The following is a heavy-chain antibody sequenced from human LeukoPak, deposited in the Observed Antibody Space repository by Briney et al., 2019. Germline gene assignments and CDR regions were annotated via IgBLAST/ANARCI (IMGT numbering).Heavy chain of an antibody. CDR3: ARDPTTVTKGFDI. V-gene: IGHV4-39*07. CDR1: GGSISSSSYY. Sequence: SETLSLTCIVSGGSISSSSYYWGWIRQPPGKGLEWIGSIYYSGSTYYNPSLKSRVTISVDTSKNQFSLKLSSVTAADTAVYYCARDPTTVTKGFDIWGQGTLVTVSS. D-gene: IGHD4-17*01. CDR2: IYYSGST. J-gene: IGHJ3*02.